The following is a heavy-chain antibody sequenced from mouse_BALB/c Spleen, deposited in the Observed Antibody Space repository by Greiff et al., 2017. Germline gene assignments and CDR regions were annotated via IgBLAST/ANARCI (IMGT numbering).Heavy chain of an antibody. D-gene: IGHD1-1*01. CDR2: SRNKANDYTT. J-gene: IGHJ3*01. CDR3: ARDGGDLYYGSREAWFAY. V-gene: IGHV7-1*02. CDR1: GFTFSDFY. Sequence: EVNVVESGGGLVQPGGSLRLSCATSGFTFSDFYMEWVRQPPGKRLEWIAASRNKANDYTTEYSASVKGRFIVSRDTSQSILYLQMNALRAEDTAIYYCARDGGDLYYGSREAWFAYWGQGTLVTVSA.